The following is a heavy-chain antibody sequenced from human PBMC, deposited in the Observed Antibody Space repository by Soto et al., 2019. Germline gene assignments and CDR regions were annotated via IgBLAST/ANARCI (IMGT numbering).Heavy chain of an antibody. CDR3: ATQEVGGSYVYTFDP. CDR2: IYYSGST. D-gene: IGHD1-26*01. Sequence: SETMSLTCTVSGGSITSSSYYWGWIRQPPGKGLEWIGSIYYSGSTYYNPSLKSRVTISVDTSKNQFSLKLSSVTAADTAVYYCATQEVGGSYVYTFDPWGQGTLVTVTS. V-gene: IGHV4-39*01. CDR1: GGSITSSSYY. J-gene: IGHJ5*02.